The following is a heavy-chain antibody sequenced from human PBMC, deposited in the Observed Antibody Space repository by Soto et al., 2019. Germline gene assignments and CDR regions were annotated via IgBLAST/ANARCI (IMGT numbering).Heavy chain of an antibody. CDR2: IYHSGST. V-gene: IGHV4-38-2*02. D-gene: IGHD6-19*01. J-gene: IGHJ4*02. CDR3: ARDPTWLEPYYFDY. CDR1: GYSISSGYY. Sequence: SETLSLTCAVSGYSISSGYYWGWIRQSPGKGLEWIGSIYHSGSTYYNPSLKSRVTISIDTPKNQFSLKLSSVTAADTALYYCARDPTWLEPYYFDYWGQGTLVTVSS.